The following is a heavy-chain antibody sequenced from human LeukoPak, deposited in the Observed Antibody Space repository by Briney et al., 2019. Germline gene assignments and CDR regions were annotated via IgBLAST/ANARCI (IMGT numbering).Heavy chain of an antibody. Sequence: SGPTLVNPTQTLTLTCTFSGFSLSTSGVGVGWILQPPGKALECPALIYWDDDKRYSPSLKSRLTITKDTAKNQVVLTMTNMDPVDTATYYCAHRRHYDSSDAFDTWGQGTMVTVSS. D-gene: IGHD3-22*01. V-gene: IGHV2-5*02. CDR2: IYWDDDK. J-gene: IGHJ3*02. CDR1: GFSLSTSGVG. CDR3: AHRRHYDSSDAFDT.